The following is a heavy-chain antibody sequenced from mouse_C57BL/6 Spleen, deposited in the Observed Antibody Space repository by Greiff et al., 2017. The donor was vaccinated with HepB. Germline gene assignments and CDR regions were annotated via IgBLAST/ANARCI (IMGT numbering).Heavy chain of an antibody. CDR1: GYAFSSYW. CDR3: AITTVVANYFDY. D-gene: IGHD1-1*01. CDR2: IYPGDGDT. Sequence: QVQLQQSGAELVKPGASVKISCKASGYAFSSYWMNWVKQRPGKGLEWIGQIYPGDGDTNYNGKFKGKATLTADKSSSTAYMQLSSLTSEDSAVYFCAITTVVANYFDYWGQGTTLTVSS. J-gene: IGHJ2*01. V-gene: IGHV1-80*01.